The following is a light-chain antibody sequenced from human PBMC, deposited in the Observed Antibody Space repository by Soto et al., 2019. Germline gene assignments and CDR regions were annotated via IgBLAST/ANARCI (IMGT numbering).Light chain of an antibody. V-gene: IGKV3-15*01. CDR2: GAS. J-gene: IGKJ1*01. CDR3: QQYNKWPRT. CDR1: QSVTSRY. Sequence: EIVLTQSPAILSLYTGERATLSCRASQSVTSRYLAWYQQKPGQAPRLLIFGASSRANGIPARFSGSGSGTEFTLTISNLQTEDFAVYYCQQYNKWPRTFGQGTKVDI.